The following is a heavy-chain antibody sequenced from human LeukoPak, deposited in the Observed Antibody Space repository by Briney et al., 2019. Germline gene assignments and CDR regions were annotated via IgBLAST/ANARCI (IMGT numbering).Heavy chain of an antibody. V-gene: IGHV3-21*01. CDR2: ISSSSSYI. CDR1: GFTFSSYS. Sequence: GGSLRLSCAASGFTFSSYSMNWVRQAPGKGLEWVSSISSSSSYIYYADSVKGRFTISRDNAKNSLYLQMNSLRAEDTAVYCCARARAGAFDIWGQGTMVTVSS. CDR3: ARARAGAFDI. J-gene: IGHJ3*02.